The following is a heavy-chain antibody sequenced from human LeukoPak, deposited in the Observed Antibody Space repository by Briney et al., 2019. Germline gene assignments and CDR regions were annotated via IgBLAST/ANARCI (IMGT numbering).Heavy chain of an antibody. V-gene: IGHV1-69*05. Sequence: ASVKVSCKASGGTFSSYAISWVRQAPGQGLEWMGRIIPIFGTANYAQKFQGRVTITTDESTSTAYMELSSLRSEDTAVYYCAKDTGYRPRDDAFDIWGQGTMVTVSS. J-gene: IGHJ3*02. CDR2: IIPIFGTA. CDR3: AKDTGYRPRDDAFDI. D-gene: IGHD5-18*01. CDR1: GGTFSSYA.